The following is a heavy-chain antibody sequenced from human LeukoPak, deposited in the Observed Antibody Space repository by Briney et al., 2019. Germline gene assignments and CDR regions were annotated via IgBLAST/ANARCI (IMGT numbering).Heavy chain of an antibody. V-gene: IGHV3-66*01. D-gene: IGHD1-26*01. Sequence: GGSLRLSCAASGFTVSSNFMSWVRQAPGKGLERVSVIYSGGSTYYADSVKGRFTISRDNSKNTLYLQMNSLRAEDTAVYYCARDPLVGATVATDYWGQGTLVTVSS. CDR3: ARDPLVGATVATDY. CDR2: IYSGGST. J-gene: IGHJ4*02. CDR1: GFTVSSNF.